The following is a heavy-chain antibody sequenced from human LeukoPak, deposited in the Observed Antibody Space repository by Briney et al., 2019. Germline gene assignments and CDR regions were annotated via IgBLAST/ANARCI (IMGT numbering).Heavy chain of an antibody. J-gene: IGHJ4*02. V-gene: IGHV1-2*02. D-gene: IGHD3-22*01. CDR2: INPNSGVT. CDR1: GYTFSGYY. Sequence: ASVKVSCKASGYTFSGYYMHWVRQAPGQGLEWMGWINPNSGVTKYAQKFQGRVTVTRDTSISTAYMALRRLRSDDRAVYYRARGPPTRVVVITTGDFDYWGQGTLVTVSS. CDR3: ARGPPTRVVVITTGDFDY.